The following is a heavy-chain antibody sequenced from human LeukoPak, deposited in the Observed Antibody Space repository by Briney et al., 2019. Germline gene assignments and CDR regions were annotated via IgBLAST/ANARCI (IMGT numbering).Heavy chain of an antibody. CDR2: ISAYNGNT. J-gene: IGHJ4*02. D-gene: IGHD5-24*01. CDR1: GYIFTSYG. CDR3: ASRLGRDGYNPLDY. V-gene: IGHV1-18*01. Sequence: GASVKVSCKASGYIFTSYGISWVRQAPGQGLEWMGWISAYNGNTNYAQKLQGRVTMTTDTSTTTAYMELSSLRSEDTAVYYCASRLGRDGYNPLDYWGQGTLVTVSS.